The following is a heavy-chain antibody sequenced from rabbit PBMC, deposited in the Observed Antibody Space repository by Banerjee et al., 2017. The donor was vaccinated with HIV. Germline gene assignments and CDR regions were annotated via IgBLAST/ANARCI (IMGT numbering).Heavy chain of an antibody. CDR3: VRDLGGTMTIGNL. D-gene: IGHD2-1*01. J-gene: IGHJ4*01. Sequence: QLKESGGGLVQPGGSLKLSCKASGFDFSSYYMNWVRQAPGKGLEWNEYIDPVFDTTFYASWVNGRFTISSHNAQNTLYLQLNSLTAADTATYFCVRDLGGTMTIGNLWGQGTLVTVS. CDR2: IDPVFDTT. V-gene: IGHV1S7*01. CDR1: GFDFSSYY.